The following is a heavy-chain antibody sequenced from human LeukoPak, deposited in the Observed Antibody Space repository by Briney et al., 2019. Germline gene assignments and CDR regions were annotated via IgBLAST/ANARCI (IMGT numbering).Heavy chain of an antibody. CDR3: ARDRSRGLVIIRSWFDP. J-gene: IGHJ5*02. D-gene: IGHD3-9*01. CDR2: IRYDGSDK. V-gene: IGHV3-30*02. CDR1: GFTFSSYG. Sequence: GGSLRLSCAASGFTFSSYGMHWVRQAPGKGLEWVSFIRYDGSDKYYADSVRGRFTISRDNAKNSLYLQMNSLRAEDTAVYYCARDRSRGLVIIRSWFDPWGQGTLVTVSS.